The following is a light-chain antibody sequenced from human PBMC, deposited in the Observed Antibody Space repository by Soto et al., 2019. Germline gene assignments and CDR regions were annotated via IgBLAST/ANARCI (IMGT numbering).Light chain of an antibody. CDR2: KAS. CDR1: QSISSW. J-gene: IGKJ1*01. V-gene: IGKV1-5*03. Sequence: DIQMTQSPSTLSASVGDRVIITCRASQSISSWLAWYQQKPGKAPKLLIYKASSLESGAPSRFSGSGSGTEFTLTISSLQPDDFATYYCQQYNSYRTFGQGTKVDIK. CDR3: QQYNSYRT.